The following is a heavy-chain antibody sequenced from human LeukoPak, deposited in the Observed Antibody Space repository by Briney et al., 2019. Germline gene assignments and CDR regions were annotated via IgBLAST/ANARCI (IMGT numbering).Heavy chain of an antibody. J-gene: IGHJ4*02. CDR3: ARVRGYYFDY. Sequence: DPGGSLRLSCAASGFTFSSYGMHWVRQAPGKGLGWVAVISYDGSNKYYADSVKGRFTISRDNSKNTLYLQMNSLRAEDTAVYYCARVRGYYFDYWGQGTLVTVSS. V-gene: IGHV3-30*03. CDR1: GFTFSSYG. D-gene: IGHD3-10*01. CDR2: ISYDGSNK.